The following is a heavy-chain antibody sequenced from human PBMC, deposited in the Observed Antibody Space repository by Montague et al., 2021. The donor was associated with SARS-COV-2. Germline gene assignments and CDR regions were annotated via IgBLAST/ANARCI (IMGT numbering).Heavy chain of an antibody. CDR1: GGSINSFY. J-gene: IGHJ6*02. D-gene: IGHD2-15*01. V-gene: IGHV4-59*01. CDR3: ARAGGGSSYNYYGLDV. CDR2: VYYTGGT. Sequence: SETLSLTCSISGGSINSFYWNWIRQSPPPGLEWIGYVYYTGGTNYNPSLTSRATISVDTSTNQFSLTVGSVTAADTAVYYCARAGGGSSYNYYGLDVWGQGTTVTVSS.